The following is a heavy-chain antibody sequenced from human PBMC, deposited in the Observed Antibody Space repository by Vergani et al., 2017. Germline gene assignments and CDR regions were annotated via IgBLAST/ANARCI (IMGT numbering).Heavy chain of an antibody. V-gene: IGHV3-21*04. CDR1: GFTFSDFS. J-gene: IGHJ2*01. CDR3: AKDHYDFWSGYPNLSPFDL. Sequence: VQLVESGGGLVKPGGSLRLSCAASGFTFSDFSMSWVRQAPGKGLEWVAFIGSSGPYINYADSVMGRFIISRDNAKNSLYLQMNSLRAEDTALYYCAKDHYDFWSGYPNLSPFDLWGRGTLVTISS. D-gene: IGHD3-3*01. CDR2: IGSSGPYI.